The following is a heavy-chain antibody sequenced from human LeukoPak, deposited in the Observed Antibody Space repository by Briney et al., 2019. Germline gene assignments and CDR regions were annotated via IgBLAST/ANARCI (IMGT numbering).Heavy chain of an antibody. CDR2: MNPNSGNT. J-gene: IGHJ2*01. V-gene: IGHV1-8*01. Sequence: ASVKVSCKASGYTFTSYDINWVRQATGQGREWMGWMNPNSGNTGYAQKFQGRVTMTRNTSISTAYMELSSLRSEDTAVYYCARGDYSNYGLDFDLWGRGTLVTVSS. CDR3: ARGDYSNYGLDFDL. D-gene: IGHD4-11*01. CDR1: GYTFTSYD.